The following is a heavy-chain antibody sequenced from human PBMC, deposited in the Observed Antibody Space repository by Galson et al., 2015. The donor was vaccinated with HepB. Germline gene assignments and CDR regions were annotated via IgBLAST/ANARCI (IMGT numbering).Heavy chain of an antibody. CDR2: IWYDGSNK. CDR1: GFTFSSYG. CDR3: ARDDYGDYESDYYYYYMDV. D-gene: IGHD4-17*01. J-gene: IGHJ6*03. Sequence: SLRLSCAASGFTFSSYGMHWVRQAPGKGLEWVAVIWYDGSNKYYADSVKGRFTISRDNAKNSLYLQMNSLRAEDTAVYYCARDDYGDYESDYYYYYMDVWGKGTTVTVSS. V-gene: IGHV3-33*01.